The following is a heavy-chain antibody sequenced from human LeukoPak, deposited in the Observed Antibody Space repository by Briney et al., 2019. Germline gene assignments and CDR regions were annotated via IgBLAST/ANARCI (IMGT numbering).Heavy chain of an antibody. CDR3: ARDPYPIAVAGTALDY. Sequence: GGSLRLSCAASGFTFSSYAMHWVRQAPGKGLEWVAVISYDGSNKYYADSVKGRFTISRDNSKNTLYLQMNSPRAEDTAVYYCARDPYPIAVAGTALDYWGQGTLVTVSS. V-gene: IGHV3-30-3*01. D-gene: IGHD6-19*01. CDR1: GFTFSSYA. J-gene: IGHJ4*02. CDR2: ISYDGSNK.